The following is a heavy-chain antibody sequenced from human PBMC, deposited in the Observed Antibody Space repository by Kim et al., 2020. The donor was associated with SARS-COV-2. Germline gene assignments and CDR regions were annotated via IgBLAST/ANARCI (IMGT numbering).Heavy chain of an antibody. V-gene: IGHV4-59*13. CDR2: TFYTGSA. CDR1: GDSITNYY. CDR3: ARVGFLECLKPSLQWHFDV. D-gene: IGHD3-3*01. J-gene: IGHJ2*01. Sequence: SETLSLTCTVSGDSITNYYWTWIRQPAGKGLEWIGYTFYTGSANYNPSLKSRVSMSVDTSKQQFSLRLTSVTAADAAVYYCARVGFLECLKPSLQWHFDVWGRGTLVTVSS.